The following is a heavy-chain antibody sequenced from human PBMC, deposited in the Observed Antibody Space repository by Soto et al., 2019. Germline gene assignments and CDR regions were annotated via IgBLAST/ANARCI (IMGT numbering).Heavy chain of an antibody. CDR2: IGTAGDT. CDR3: ARVNAGRGEARYMDV. J-gene: IGHJ6*03. Sequence: PGGSLRLSCAASGFTFSSYDMHWVRQATGKGLEWVSAIGTAGDTYYPGSVKGRFTISRENAKNSLYLQMNSLRAGDTAVYYCARVNAGRGEARYMDVWGKGTTVTVSS. D-gene: IGHD3-10*01. V-gene: IGHV3-13*01. CDR1: GFTFSSYD.